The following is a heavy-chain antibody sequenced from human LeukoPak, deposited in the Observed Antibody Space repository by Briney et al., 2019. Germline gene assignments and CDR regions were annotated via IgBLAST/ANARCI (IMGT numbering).Heavy chain of an antibody. CDR2: VSSSGSTI. CDR1: GFTFSSYE. CDR3: ARVEVVVAATFDY. J-gene: IGHJ4*02. D-gene: IGHD2-15*01. V-gene: IGHV3-48*03. Sequence: GGSLRLSCAASGFTFSSYEMNWVRQAPGKGLEWVSYVSSSGSTIYYADSVKGRFTISRDNAKNSLYLQMNSLRAKDTAVYYCARVEVVVAATFDYWGQGTLVTVSS.